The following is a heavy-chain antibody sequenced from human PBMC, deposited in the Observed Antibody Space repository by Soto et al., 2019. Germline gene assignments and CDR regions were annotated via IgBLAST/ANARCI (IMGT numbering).Heavy chain of an antibody. Sequence: QVQLVQSGAEVKKPGASVKVSCRASGYTFTSYDINWVRQATGQGLEWMGWMNPNSGNTGYAQKFKGRVTXTXNXXISTAYMALSNLRSEDTAVYYCARNGLLHLWGFDYWGQGTLVTVAS. V-gene: IGHV1-8*01. D-gene: IGHD5-18*01. J-gene: IGHJ4*02. CDR2: MNPNSGNT. CDR1: GYTFTSYD. CDR3: ARNGLLHLWGFDY.